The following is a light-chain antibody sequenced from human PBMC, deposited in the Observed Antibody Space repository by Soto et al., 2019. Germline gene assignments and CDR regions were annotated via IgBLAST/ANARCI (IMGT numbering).Light chain of an antibody. CDR2: GAS. J-gene: IGKJ1*01. CDR1: QSVSSSY. Sequence: ERVLAQSPATRSVSPGERATLSCRASQSVSSSYLAWYQQKPGQAPRLLIYGASSRATGIPDRFSGSGSGTEFTLTISSLQSEDFAVYYCQQYNNWPWTFGQGTKVDIK. V-gene: IGKV3D-15*01. CDR3: QQYNNWPWT.